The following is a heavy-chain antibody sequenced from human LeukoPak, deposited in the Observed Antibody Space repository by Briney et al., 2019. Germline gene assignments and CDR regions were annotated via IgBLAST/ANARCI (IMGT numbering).Heavy chain of an antibody. Sequence: GASVKVSCKASGYTFTSYGINWVRQAPGQGLEWMGWINTNNVNRNYAQKLQGRVTMTTDTSTNTAYMELMSLTSDDTGVYYCARAGQLDYWGQGTLVTVSS. CDR1: GYTFTSYG. CDR3: ARAGQLDY. CDR2: INTNNVNR. V-gene: IGHV1-18*01. D-gene: IGHD1-1*01. J-gene: IGHJ4*02.